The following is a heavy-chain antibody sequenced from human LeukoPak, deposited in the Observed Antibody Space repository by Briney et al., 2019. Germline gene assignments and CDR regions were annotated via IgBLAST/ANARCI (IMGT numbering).Heavy chain of an antibody. J-gene: IGHJ3*02. CDR2: IYSGGST. CDR3: ARFSGSYGGDAFDI. V-gene: IGHV3-53*01. Sequence: SGGSLRLSCAASGFTVSSNYMSWVRQAPGKGLEWVSVIYSGGSTYYADSVKGRFTISRDNSKNTLYLQMNSLRAEDTAVYYCARFSGSYGGDAFDIWGQGTMVTVSS. CDR1: GFTVSSNY. D-gene: IGHD1-26*01.